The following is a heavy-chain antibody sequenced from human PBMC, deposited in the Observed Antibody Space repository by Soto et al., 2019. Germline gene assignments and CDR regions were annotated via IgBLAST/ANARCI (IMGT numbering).Heavy chain of an antibody. D-gene: IGHD6-19*01. CDR3: ATSSDWSPLLDY. J-gene: IGHJ4*02. CDR2: INPNGGGT. CDR1: EYTFTGYY. Sequence: GASVKVSCKASEYTFTGYYLHWVRQAPGQGLEWMGWINPNGGGTIYAQKFQGRLTMTRDTSITTAFMELSRLRSDDTAFYYCATSSDWSPLLDYWGQGTLVTVSS. V-gene: IGHV1-2*02.